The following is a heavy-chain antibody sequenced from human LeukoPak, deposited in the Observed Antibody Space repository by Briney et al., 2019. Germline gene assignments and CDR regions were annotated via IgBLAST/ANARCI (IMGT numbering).Heavy chain of an antibody. D-gene: IGHD5-18*01. CDR1: GFTFSDYY. V-gene: IGHV3-11*01. Sequence: GGSLRLSCAASGFTFSDYYMSWIRQAPGKGLEWVSYISSSGSTIYYADSVKGRFTISRDNAKNSLYLQMNSLGAEDTAVYYCARGSVAAMVSIYGMDVWGQGTTVTVSS. J-gene: IGHJ6*02. CDR3: ARGSVAAMVSIYGMDV. CDR2: ISSSGSTI.